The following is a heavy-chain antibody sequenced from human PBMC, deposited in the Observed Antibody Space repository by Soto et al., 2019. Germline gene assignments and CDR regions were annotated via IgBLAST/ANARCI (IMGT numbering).Heavy chain of an antibody. Sequence: ASVKVSCKVSGYTLTELSMHWVRQAPGKGLEWMGGFDPEDGETIYAQKFQGRVTMTEDTSTDTAYMELSSLRSEDTAVYYCATGLIWFGELCNPGDYWGQGTLVTVSS. CDR2: FDPEDGET. J-gene: IGHJ4*02. V-gene: IGHV1-24*01. D-gene: IGHD3-10*01. CDR1: GYTLTELS. CDR3: ATGLIWFGELCNPGDY.